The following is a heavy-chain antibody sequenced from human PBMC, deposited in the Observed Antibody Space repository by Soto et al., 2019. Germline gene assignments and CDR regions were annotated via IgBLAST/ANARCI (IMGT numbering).Heavy chain of an antibody. D-gene: IGHD1-26*01. CDR2: IYHRGST. J-gene: IGHJ4*02. CDR1: GGSISSSSYS. V-gene: IGHV4-39*01. Sequence: QLQLRESGPGLVKPSETLSLTCTVSGGSISSSSYSWGWIRQPPGKGLEWIGTIYHRGSTYNNPSLKSRVTTSRDTSKNQFSLKLSSVTAADTAVNYCARRGSGSSEPFDYSGQGTLVSVSS. CDR3: ARRGSGSSEPFDY.